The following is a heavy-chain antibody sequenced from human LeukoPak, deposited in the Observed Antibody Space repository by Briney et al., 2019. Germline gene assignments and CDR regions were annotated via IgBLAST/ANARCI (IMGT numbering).Heavy chain of an antibody. V-gene: IGHV1-2*02. D-gene: IGHD1-1*01. Sequence: GASVKVSCKASGYTFTGYYMHWVRQAPGQGLEWMGWINPNSGGTNYAQKFQGRVTMTRDTSISTAYMELSRLRSDDTAVYYCARVGWNDLGPDAFDIWGQGTMVTVSS. CDR2: INPNSGGT. CDR3: ARVGWNDLGPDAFDI. CDR1: GYTFTGYY. J-gene: IGHJ3*02.